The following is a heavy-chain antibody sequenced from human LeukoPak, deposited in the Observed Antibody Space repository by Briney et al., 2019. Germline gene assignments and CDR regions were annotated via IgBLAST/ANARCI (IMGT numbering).Heavy chain of an antibody. Sequence: GGSLRLSCAASGFIFNNYAMSWVRQAAGKGLEWVSSLSSSGDTTYYSDSVKGRFTISRDNSKNTVYLRMNSLRAEDTAVYYCAKDHLAPFGYWGQGTLVTVSS. V-gene: IGHV3-23*01. D-gene: IGHD3-10*01. CDR1: GFIFNNYA. J-gene: IGHJ4*02. CDR2: LSSSGDTT. CDR3: AKDHLAPFGY.